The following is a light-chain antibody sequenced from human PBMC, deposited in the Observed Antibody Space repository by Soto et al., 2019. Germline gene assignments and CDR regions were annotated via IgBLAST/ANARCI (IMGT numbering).Light chain of an antibody. Sequence: MTQSPGTLSLSPGERATLSCRASQSVSSSNLAWYQQKPGQAPRLLIYGASTRATGIPARFSGSGSGTEFTLTISSLQSEDFAVYYCQQYNNWPETFGQGTKVDI. CDR2: GAS. CDR1: QSVSSSN. J-gene: IGKJ1*01. CDR3: QQYNNWPET. V-gene: IGKV3-15*01.